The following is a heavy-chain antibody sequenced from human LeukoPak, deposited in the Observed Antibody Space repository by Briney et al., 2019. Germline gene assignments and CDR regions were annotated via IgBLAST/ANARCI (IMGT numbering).Heavy chain of an antibody. Sequence: PGGSLRLSCAASGFTFSSYGMHWVRQAPGKGLEWVAVISYDGSNKYYADSAKGRFTISRDNSKNTLYLQMNSLRAEDTAVYYCARDRSGYDYWGQGTLVTVSS. CDR2: ISYDGSNK. D-gene: IGHD5-12*01. V-gene: IGHV3-30*03. CDR3: ARDRSGYDY. CDR1: GFTFSSYG. J-gene: IGHJ4*02.